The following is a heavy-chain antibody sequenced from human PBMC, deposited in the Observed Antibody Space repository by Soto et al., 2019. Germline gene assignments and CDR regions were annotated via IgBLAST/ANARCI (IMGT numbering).Heavy chain of an antibody. CDR3: ARDRIPGDYGTTDAFDI. D-gene: IGHD4-17*01. CDR2: INPNSGGT. Sequence: SVKVSCKTSGYTFTGYYMRWVRQAPRKGLEWMGWINPNSGGTNYAQKFQGWVTMTRDTSISTAYMELSRLRSDDTAVYYCARDRIPGDYGTTDAFDIWGQGTMVTVSS. V-gene: IGHV1-2*04. CDR1: GYTFTGYY. J-gene: IGHJ3*02.